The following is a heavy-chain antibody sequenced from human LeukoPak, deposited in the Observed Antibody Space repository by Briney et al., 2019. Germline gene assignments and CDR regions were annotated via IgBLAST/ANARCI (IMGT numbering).Heavy chain of an antibody. CDR1: GDSINTNY. V-gene: IGHV4-59*01. D-gene: IGHD2-21*02. Sequence: PSVTLSLTSTVYGDSINTNYWFWLRQPPGKGLVWIGYIHYSGSTSSNRSLKSRVSISVDTSKNQLSLKLISVTTADTAVYYCAREEDGVTDDAFDIWGQGTMVTVSS. CDR2: IHYSGST. J-gene: IGHJ3*02. CDR3: AREEDGVTDDAFDI.